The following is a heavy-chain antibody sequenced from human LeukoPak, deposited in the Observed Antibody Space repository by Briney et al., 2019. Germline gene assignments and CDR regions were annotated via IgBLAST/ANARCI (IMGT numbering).Heavy chain of an antibody. Sequence: GGTLRLSCAASGFTFINFGLSWVRQAPGKGLEWISAISASGGGTYYADSVKGRFTISRDNAKNSLYLQMNSLRAEDTAVYYCARDFKDYFDYWGQGTLVTVSS. CDR2: ISASGGGT. V-gene: IGHV3-23*01. CDR3: ARDFKDYFDY. J-gene: IGHJ4*02. CDR1: GFTFINFG.